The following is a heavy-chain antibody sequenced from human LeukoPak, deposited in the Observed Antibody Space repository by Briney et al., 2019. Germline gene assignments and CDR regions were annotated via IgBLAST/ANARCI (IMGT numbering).Heavy chain of an antibody. D-gene: IGHD3-16*01. CDR1: GYTFTNYH. CDR3: ARDVSFSYGYFDH. J-gene: IGHJ4*02. Sequence: GASVKVSCKASGYTFTNYHINWVRQAPGQGLEWMGWISAYNGNTNYAQNLQGRVTMTTDTSTSTAYMELRSLRSDDTAVYYCARDVSFSYGYFDHWGQGTLVTVSS. V-gene: IGHV1-18*01. CDR2: ISAYNGNT.